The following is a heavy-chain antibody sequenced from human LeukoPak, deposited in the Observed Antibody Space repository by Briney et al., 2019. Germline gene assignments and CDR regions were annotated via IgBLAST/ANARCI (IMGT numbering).Heavy chain of an antibody. J-gene: IGHJ4*02. Sequence: KPSETLSLTCAVYGGSFSGYYWSWIRQPPGKGLEWIGEINHSGSTNYNPSLKSRVTISVDTSKNQFSLKLSSATAADTAVYYCARQTYMGFWSGYYSYGGFDYWGQGTLVTVSS. D-gene: IGHD3-3*01. V-gene: IGHV4-34*01. CDR3: ARQTYMGFWSGYYSYGGFDY. CDR1: GGSFSGYY. CDR2: INHSGST.